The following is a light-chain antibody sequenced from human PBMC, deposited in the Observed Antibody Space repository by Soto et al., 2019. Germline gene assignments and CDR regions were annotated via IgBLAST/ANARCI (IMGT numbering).Light chain of an antibody. V-gene: IGLV1-40*01. CDR2: GNT. J-gene: IGLJ1*01. Sequence: QSVWTQPPSVSGAPGQRVTGSCTGSSSNIGAGYDVHWYQQLPGTAPKLLIYGNTNRPSGVPDRFSGSKSGTSASLAITGLQAEDEADYYCQSYDSSLSSYVFGTATKVTVL. CDR3: QSYDSSLSSYV. CDR1: SSNIGAGYD.